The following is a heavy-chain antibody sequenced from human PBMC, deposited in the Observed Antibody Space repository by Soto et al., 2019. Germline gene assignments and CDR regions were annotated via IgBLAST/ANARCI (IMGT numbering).Heavy chain of an antibody. CDR2: ISYDGSNK. V-gene: IGHV3-30*18. Sequence: GGSLRLSCAASGFTFSSYGMHWVRQAPGKGLEWVAVISYDGSNKYYADSVKGRFTISRDNSKNTLYLQMNSLRAEDTAVYYCAKLLGYCTNGVCYRDFDYWGQGTLVTVSS. CDR1: GFTFSSYG. D-gene: IGHD2-8*01. J-gene: IGHJ4*02. CDR3: AKLLGYCTNGVCYRDFDY.